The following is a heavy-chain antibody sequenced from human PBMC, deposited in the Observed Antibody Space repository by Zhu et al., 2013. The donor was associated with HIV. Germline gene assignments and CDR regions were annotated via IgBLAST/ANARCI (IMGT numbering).Heavy chain of an antibody. Sequence: EVQLLESGGGLVQPGGSLRLSCAASGFTFSSYAMSWVRQAPGKGLEWVSAITGSGGSTYYADSVKGRFTISRDNSKNTLYLQMNSLRAEDTAIYYCAKDYSDSGSYYNNWFDPWGQGTLVTVSS. V-gene: IGHV3-23*01. CDR2: ITGSGGST. D-gene: IGHD3-10*01. CDR3: AKDYSDSGSYYNNWFDP. CDR1: GFTFSSYA. J-gene: IGHJ5*02.